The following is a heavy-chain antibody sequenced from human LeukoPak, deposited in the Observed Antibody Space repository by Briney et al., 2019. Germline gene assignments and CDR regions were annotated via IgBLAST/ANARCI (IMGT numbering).Heavy chain of an antibody. V-gene: IGHV4-30-2*01. CDR3: AREDYSNYEGNYFDY. J-gene: IGHJ4*02. D-gene: IGHD4-11*01. CDR1: GGSISSGGYS. Sequence: SETLSLTCAVSGGSISSGGYSWSWIRQPPGKGLEWIGYIYHSGSTYYNPSLKSRVTISVDRSKNQFSLKLSSVTAADTAVYYCAREDYSNYEGNYFDYWGQGTLVTVSS. CDR2: IYHSGST.